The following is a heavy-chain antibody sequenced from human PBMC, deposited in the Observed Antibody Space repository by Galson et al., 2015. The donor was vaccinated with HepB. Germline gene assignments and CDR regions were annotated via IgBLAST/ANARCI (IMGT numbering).Heavy chain of an antibody. D-gene: IGHD2-15*01. Sequence: SLRLSCAASGFSFPNAWMSWVRQAPGKGLEWVGHIESKTDGGTTDYAAPVTGRFTISSDDSKNTLHLQMNSLKTEDTAVYYCTTVLAYCSGGSCYSSGWLPSWFDPWGQGTLVTVSS. CDR2: IESKTDGGTT. CDR1: GFSFPNAW. V-gene: IGHV3-15*04. CDR3: TTVLAYCSGGSCYSSGWLPSWFDP. J-gene: IGHJ5*02.